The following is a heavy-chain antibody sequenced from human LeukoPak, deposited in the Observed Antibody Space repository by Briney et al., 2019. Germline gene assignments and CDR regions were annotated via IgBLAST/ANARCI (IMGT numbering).Heavy chain of an antibody. J-gene: IGHJ4*02. CDR3: ARGPRQRRFLEWLLRMGYFDY. CDR2: IKQDGSEK. Sequence: PGGSLRLSCAASGFTVSSNYMSWVRQAPGKGLEWVANIKQDGSEKYYVDSVKGRFTISRDNAKNSLYLQMNSLRAEDTAVYYCARGPRQRRFLEWLLRMGYFDYWGQGTLVTVSS. D-gene: IGHD3-3*01. V-gene: IGHV3-7*01. CDR1: GFTVSSNY.